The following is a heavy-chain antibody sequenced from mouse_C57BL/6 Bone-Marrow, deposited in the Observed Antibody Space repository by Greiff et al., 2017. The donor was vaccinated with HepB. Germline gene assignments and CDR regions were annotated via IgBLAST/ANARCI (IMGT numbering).Heavy chain of an antibody. Sequence: VQLQQSGPVLVKPGASVKMSCKASGYTFTDYYMNWVKQSHGKSLEWIGVINPYNGGTSYNQKFKGKATLPVDKSSSTTYMELNSLTSEDSAVYYCAREDGYYFYAMDYWGQGTSVTVSS. CDR3: AREDGYYFYAMDY. V-gene: IGHV1-19*01. J-gene: IGHJ4*01. CDR2: INPYNGGT. D-gene: IGHD2-3*01. CDR1: GYTFTDYY.